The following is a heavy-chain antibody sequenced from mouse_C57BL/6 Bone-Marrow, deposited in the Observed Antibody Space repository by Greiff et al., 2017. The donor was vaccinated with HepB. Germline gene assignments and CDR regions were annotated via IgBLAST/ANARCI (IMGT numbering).Heavy chain of an antibody. D-gene: IGHD1-1*01. Sequence: EVKLQESGPELVKPGASVKISCKASGYSFTDYNMNWVKQSNGKSLEWIGVINPNYGTTSYNQKFKGKATLTVDQSSSTAYMQLNSLTSEDSAVYYCARYPFLREDWYFDVWGTGTTVTVSS. CDR3: ARYPFLREDWYFDV. J-gene: IGHJ1*03. V-gene: IGHV1-39*01. CDR1: GYSFTDYN. CDR2: INPNYGTT.